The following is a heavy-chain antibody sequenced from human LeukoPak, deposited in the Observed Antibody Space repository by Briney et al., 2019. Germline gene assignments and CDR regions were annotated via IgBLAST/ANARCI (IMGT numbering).Heavy chain of an antibody. J-gene: IGHJ4*02. V-gene: IGHV1-18*01. CDR2: ISAYNGNK. CDR1: GYTFPSYG. CDR3: ARGGAGGIGY. Sequence: ASVKVSCKACGYTFPSYGISWVRQAPAHGREGMGGISAYNGNKKYAQKLQRRVTMTPDTSTSTAYMELRTLRCDDTPVYLCARGGAGGIGYWGQGALVSVSS. D-gene: IGHD1-26*01.